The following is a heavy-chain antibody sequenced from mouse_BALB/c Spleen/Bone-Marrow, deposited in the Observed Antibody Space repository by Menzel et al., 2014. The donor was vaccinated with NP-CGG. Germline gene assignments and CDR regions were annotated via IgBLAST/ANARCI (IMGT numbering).Heavy chain of an antibody. J-gene: IGHJ2*01. CDR3: TRSTMITYFDY. CDR2: INPSNGGT. Sequence: VKLMESGAELVKPGASVKLSCKASGYTFTSYFLYWVKQKPGQGLEWTGEINPSNGGTNFNEKFKSKATLTVDKTSSTASTQLSILTSEDSAVYYCTRSTMITYFDYRGQRTTLTVSS. D-gene: IGHD2-4*01. CDR1: GYTFTSYF. V-gene: IGHV1S81*02.